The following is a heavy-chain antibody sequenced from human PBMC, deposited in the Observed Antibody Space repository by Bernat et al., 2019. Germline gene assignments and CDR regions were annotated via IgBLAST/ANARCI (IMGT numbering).Heavy chain of an antibody. D-gene: IGHD4-23*01. Sequence: QVQLVQSGAEVKKPGASVKVSCKVSGGTFSSYTISWVRQAPGQGLEWMGRIIPILGIANYAQKFQGRVTITADKSTSTAYMELSSLRSEDTAVYYCARVAHGGNDVYWGQGTLVTVSS. CDR3: ARVAHGGNDVY. J-gene: IGHJ4*02. CDR1: GGTFSSYT. V-gene: IGHV1-69*04. CDR2: IIPILGIA.